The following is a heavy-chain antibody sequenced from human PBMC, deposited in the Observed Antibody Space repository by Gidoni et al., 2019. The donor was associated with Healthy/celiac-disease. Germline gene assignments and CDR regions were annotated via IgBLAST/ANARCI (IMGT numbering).Heavy chain of an antibody. CDR3: ARQSSFEWFGENNWFDP. CDR1: GYSFTSYW. J-gene: IGHJ5*02. V-gene: IGHV5-51*01. CDR2: IYPGDSDT. Sequence: GAEVKKPGESLKISCKGSGYSFTSYWIGWVRQMPGKGLEWMGIIYPGDSDTRYSPSFQGQVTISADKSISTAYLQWSSLKASDTAMYYCARQSSFEWFGENNWFDPWGQGTLVTVSS. D-gene: IGHD3-10*01.